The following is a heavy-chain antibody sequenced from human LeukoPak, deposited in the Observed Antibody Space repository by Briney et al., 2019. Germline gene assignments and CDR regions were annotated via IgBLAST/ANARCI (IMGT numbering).Heavy chain of an antibody. CDR3: ARSPTLNTYYDFWSGFYFDY. Sequence: SETLSLTCAVYGGYFSGYYWSWIRQPPGKGLEWIGVINDSGRTNYNPSLKSRVTISVDTSKNQFSLKLSSVTAADTAVYYCARSPTLNTYYDFWSGFYFDYWGQGTLVTVSS. CDR2: INDSGRT. J-gene: IGHJ4*02. D-gene: IGHD3-3*01. CDR1: GGYFSGYY. V-gene: IGHV4-34*01.